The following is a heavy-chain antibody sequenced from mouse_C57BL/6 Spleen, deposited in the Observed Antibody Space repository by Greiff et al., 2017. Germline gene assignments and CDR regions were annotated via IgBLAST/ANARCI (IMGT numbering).Heavy chain of an antibody. CDR2: ISSGGDYI. Sequence: EVQGVESGEGLVKPGGSLKLSCAASGFTFSSYAMSWVRQTPEKRLEWVAYISSGGDYIYYADTVKGRFTISRDNARNTLYLQMSSLKSEDTAMYYCTREGQGAWFAYWGQGTLVTVSA. CDR1: GFTFSSYA. V-gene: IGHV5-9-1*02. D-gene: IGHD3-3*01. J-gene: IGHJ3*01. CDR3: TREGQGAWFAY.